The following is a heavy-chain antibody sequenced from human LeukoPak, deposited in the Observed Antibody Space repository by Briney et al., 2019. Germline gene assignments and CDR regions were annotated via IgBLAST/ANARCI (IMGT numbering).Heavy chain of an antibody. CDR3: ARQLRGLYYFDY. V-gene: IGHV1-46*01. CDR2: INPSGGST. CDR1: GGTFSSYA. J-gene: IGHJ4*02. Sequence: ASVKVSCKASGGTFSSYAISWVRQAPGQGLEWMGIINPSGGSTSYAQKFQGRVTMTRDTSTSTVYMELSSLTSEDTAVYYCARQLRGLYYFDYWGQGTLVTVSS. D-gene: IGHD4-17*01.